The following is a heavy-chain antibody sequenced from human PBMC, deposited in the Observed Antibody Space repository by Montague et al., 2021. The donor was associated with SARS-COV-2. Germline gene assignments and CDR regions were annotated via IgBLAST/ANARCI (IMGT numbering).Heavy chain of an antibody. CDR1: GGSLSGFS. Sequence: SETLSLTCVISGGSLSGFSWGWIRQPPGRGLEWIGDVYYTGGNNXXPSLKSRVTISTDWSKNQFTLSLTSVTVADTAVYYCAKGPDTTAGSRRLPVTFDFWGPGTLVTVSA. J-gene: IGHJ5*01. D-gene: IGHD3-10*01. CDR2: VYYTGGN. V-gene: IGHV4-34*01. CDR3: AKGPDTTAGSRRLPVTFDF.